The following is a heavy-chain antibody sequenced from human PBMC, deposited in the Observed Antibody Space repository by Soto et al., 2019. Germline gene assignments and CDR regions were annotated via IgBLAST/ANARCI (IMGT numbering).Heavy chain of an antibody. V-gene: IGHV4-34*01. CDR2: LNLSGGT. CDR1: GGSFSGYY. D-gene: IGHD6-13*01. CDR3: ATGIATIGTSPAIHY. J-gene: IGHJ4*01. Sequence: QVQLQQWGAGLLKPSETLSLTCGVDGGSFSGYYWTWIRQPPGKGLEWIGDLNLSGGTNYNPSLKCRVTISINTTKNPFSPKVTSVTAADLAVYYCATGIATIGTSPAIHYWGHGDLVPVSS.